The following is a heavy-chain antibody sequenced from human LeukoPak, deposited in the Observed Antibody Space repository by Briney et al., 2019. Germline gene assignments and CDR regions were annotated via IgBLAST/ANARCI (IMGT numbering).Heavy chain of an antibody. CDR1: GGSLSNYY. CDR3: ARDHGGYYNDY. V-gene: IGHV4-59*01. Sequence: PSETLSLTCTVSGGSLSNYYWSWLRQPPGKGLEWIGYISYSGTTNYNPSLKSRVTISVDTSKNQFSLKLSSVTAADTAVYFCARDHGGYYNDYWGQGTLVTVSS. D-gene: IGHD3-22*01. J-gene: IGHJ4*02. CDR2: ISYSGTT.